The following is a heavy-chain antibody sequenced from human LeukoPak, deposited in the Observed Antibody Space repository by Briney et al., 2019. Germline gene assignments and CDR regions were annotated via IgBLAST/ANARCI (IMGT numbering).Heavy chain of an antibody. D-gene: IGHD3-10*01. CDR3: ARGPSITMVRGGQWYYYMDV. CDR1: GYTFTSYY. J-gene: IGHJ6*03. V-gene: IGHV1-46*01. Sequence: GASVKVSCKASGYTFTSYYMHWVRQAPGQGLEWMGIINPSGGSTNYAQKFQGRVTMTRDTSTNTVYMELSSLRSEDTAVYYCARGPSITMVRGGQWYYYMDVWGKGTTVTFSS. CDR2: INPSGGST.